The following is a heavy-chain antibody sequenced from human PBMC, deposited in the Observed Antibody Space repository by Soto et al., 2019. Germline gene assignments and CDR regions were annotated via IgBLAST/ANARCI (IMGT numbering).Heavy chain of an antibody. Sequence: ASLKVSCKASGYTFTGYYMHWVRQAPGQGLEWMGWINPNSGGTNYAQKFQGRVTMTRDTSISTAYMELSRLRSDDTAVYYCARVGNIAVAAFDIWGQGTMVTVSS. CDR2: INPNSGGT. CDR1: GYTFTGYY. J-gene: IGHJ3*02. V-gene: IGHV1-2*02. CDR3: ARVGNIAVAAFDI. D-gene: IGHD6-19*01.